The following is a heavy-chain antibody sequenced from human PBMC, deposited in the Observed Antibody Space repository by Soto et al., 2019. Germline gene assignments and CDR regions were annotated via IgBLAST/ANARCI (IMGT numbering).Heavy chain of an antibody. V-gene: IGHV4-59*12. J-gene: IGHJ4*02. CDR3: ALDRGYSFGPRINYYFDY. CDR1: GGPLSSYY. CDR2: IYYSGIP. Sequence: QVQLQESGPGLVKPSETLSLTCTVSGGPLSSYYWTWIRQSPGKGLEWIGNIYYSGIPNYNPSLGRRVTISVDTSKKQASLKLTSVTAADTAGYYCALDRGYSFGPRINYYFDYWCQGTLVTVSS. D-gene: IGHD5-18*01.